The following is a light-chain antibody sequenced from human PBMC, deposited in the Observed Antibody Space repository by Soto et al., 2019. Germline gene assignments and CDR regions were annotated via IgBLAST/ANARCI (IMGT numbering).Light chain of an antibody. CDR3: PHSYIYPRT. V-gene: IGKV1-16*01. CDR1: QGISNY. CDR2: AAS. Sequence: DMQTNQSKSSLSASVGDRVTITCRASQGISNYLAWYQQIPGKAPKLLIYAASTLQSGVPSRFSGSGSGTDFTLTISCLQSEDFATYYCPHSYIYPRTFSQVTKVDNK. J-gene: IGKJ1*01.